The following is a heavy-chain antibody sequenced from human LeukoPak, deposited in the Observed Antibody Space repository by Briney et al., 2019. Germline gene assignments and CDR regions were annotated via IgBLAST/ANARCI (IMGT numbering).Heavy chain of an antibody. J-gene: IGHJ6*03. D-gene: IGHD6-13*01. CDR1: GDSVSSNSAA. CDR2: TYYRSKWYN. V-gene: IGHV6-1*01. CDR3: ARDVVSAAGFTSAQYYYYMDV. Sequence: SQTLSLTCAISGDSVSSNSAAWNWIRQSPSRGLEWLGRTYYRSKWYNDYAVSVKSRITINPDTSKNQFSLQLNSVTPEDTAVYYCARDVVSAAGFTSAQYYYYMDVWGKGTTVTVSS.